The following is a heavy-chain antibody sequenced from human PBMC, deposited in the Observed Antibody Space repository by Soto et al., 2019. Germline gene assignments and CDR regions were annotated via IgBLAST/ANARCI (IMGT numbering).Heavy chain of an antibody. J-gene: IGHJ4*02. CDR3: ASNVGLNY. D-gene: IGHD1-26*01. V-gene: IGHV3-11*01. CDR1: GLIFSYSY. Sequence: QVQLVQSGGGLVKPGGSLRLSCTASGLIFSYSYMSWIRQAPGKGLEWVSYISGSGTSSIHYADSVKGRFTISRDNAKNSLYLQMENLRPDDTAVYYCASNVGLNYWGQGILVIVSS. CDR2: ISGSGTSSI.